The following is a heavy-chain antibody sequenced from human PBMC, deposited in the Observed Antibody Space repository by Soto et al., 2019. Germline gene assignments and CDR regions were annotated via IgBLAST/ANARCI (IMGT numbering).Heavy chain of an antibody. J-gene: IGHJ6*02. Sequence: PAATLSLTCAFYGGSFSGYYWSWIRQPPGKGLEWIGEINHSGSTNYNPSLKSRVTISVDTSKNQFSLKLSSVTAADTAVYYCARGPIFYYYDSSGYYGMDVWGQGTTVTVSS. CDR3: ARGPIFYYYDSSGYYGMDV. CDR1: GGSFSGYY. D-gene: IGHD3-22*01. V-gene: IGHV4-34*01. CDR2: INHSGST.